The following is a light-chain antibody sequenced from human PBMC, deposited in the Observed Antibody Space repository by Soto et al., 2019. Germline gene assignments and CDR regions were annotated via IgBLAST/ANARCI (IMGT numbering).Light chain of an antibody. J-gene: IGKJ5*01. Sequence: DIQMTQVPSTLSASVRDRVTITCRASQSISSWLAWYQQKPGKAAKLLIYKASSLESGVPSRFSGSGSGTEFTLTISSLQPDDFATFYCQQYNSYRISFGQGTRLEIK. CDR3: QQYNSYRIS. V-gene: IGKV1-5*03. CDR1: QSISSW. CDR2: KAS.